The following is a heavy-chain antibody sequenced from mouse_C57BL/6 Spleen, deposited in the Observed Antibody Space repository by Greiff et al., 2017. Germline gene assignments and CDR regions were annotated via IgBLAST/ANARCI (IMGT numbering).Heavy chain of an antibody. J-gene: IGHJ4*01. Sequence: VQLQQSGPELVKPGASVKISCKASGYSFTGYYMNWVKQSPEKSLEWIGEINPSTGGTTYNQKFKAKATLPVDKSSSPAYMQLKSLTSEDSAVYYCARSAYDGYYPPYYYAMDYWGQGTSVTVSS. CDR2: INPSTGGT. CDR3: ARSAYDGYYPPYYYAMDY. CDR1: GYSFTGYY. V-gene: IGHV1-42*01. D-gene: IGHD2-3*01.